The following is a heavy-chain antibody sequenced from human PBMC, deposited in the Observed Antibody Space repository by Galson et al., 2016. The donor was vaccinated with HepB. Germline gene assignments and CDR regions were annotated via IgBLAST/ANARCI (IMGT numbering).Heavy chain of an antibody. Sequence: SLRLSCAASGFTFSNNWMHWVRQVPGKGLVWVSRINNDGSSTTYADSVKGRFTISRDNAKNTLYLQMSSLRAEDTAVYDCARDSISFYGDSQFDYWGQGTLVTVSS. CDR3: ARDSISFYGDSQFDY. CDR1: GFTFSNNW. V-gene: IGHV3-74*01. CDR2: INNDGSST. J-gene: IGHJ4*02. D-gene: IGHD4-17*01.